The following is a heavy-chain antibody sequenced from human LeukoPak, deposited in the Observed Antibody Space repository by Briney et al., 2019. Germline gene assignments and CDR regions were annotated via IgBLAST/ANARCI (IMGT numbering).Heavy chain of an antibody. J-gene: IGHJ6*03. D-gene: IGHD6-13*01. CDR2: IYYSGST. CDR3: ATTLGDSSSWYDGRGHYYYYMDV. V-gene: IGHV4-59*01. CDR1: GGSISSYY. Sequence: SETLSLTCTVFGGSISSYYWSWIRQPPGKGLEWIGYIYYSGSTNYNPSLKSRVTISVDTSKNQFSLKLSSVTAADTAVYYCATTLGDSSSWYDGRGHYYYYMDVWGKGTTVTVSS.